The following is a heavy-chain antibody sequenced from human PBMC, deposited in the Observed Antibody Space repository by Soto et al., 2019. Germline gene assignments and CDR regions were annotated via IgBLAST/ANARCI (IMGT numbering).Heavy chain of an antibody. D-gene: IGHD3-10*01. CDR2: IYYSGST. Sequence: SETLSLTCTVSGGSVSSGSYYWSWIRQPPGKGLEWIGYIYYSGSTNYNPSLKSRVTISVDTSKNQFSLKLSSVTAADTAVYYCARGMVRGVIIGAFDIWGQGTMVTVSS. J-gene: IGHJ3*02. CDR1: GGSVSSGSYY. V-gene: IGHV4-61*01. CDR3: ARGMVRGVIIGAFDI.